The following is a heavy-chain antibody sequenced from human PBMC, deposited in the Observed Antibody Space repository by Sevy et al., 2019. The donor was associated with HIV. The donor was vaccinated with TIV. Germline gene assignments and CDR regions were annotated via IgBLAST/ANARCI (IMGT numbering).Heavy chain of an antibody. J-gene: IGHJ5*02. CDR3: ARGWFDT. V-gene: IGHV3-48*03. Sequence: GGSLRLSCAASGFSFSSYDMSWVRQAPGKGLEWISYITRSGSSIYYADSVKGRFTISRDNAKNSLYLQMNSLRAEDTAVYYCARGWFDTWGQGTLVTVSS. CDR2: ITRSGSSI. CDR1: GFSFSSYD.